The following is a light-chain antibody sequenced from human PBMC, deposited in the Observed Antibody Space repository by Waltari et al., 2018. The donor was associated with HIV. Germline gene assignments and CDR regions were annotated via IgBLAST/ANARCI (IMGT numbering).Light chain of an antibody. CDR2: QDG. V-gene: IGLV3-1*01. Sequence: SYELTQPPSVSVSPGQTASIACPGDALHSRYVSWYQKRPGQSPVLVVFQDGKRPSGIPERFSCSNSGNTATLTISGTQAMDEADYFCQAWAGGTGSEGVFGGGTKLTVL. J-gene: IGLJ2*01. CDR1: ALHSRY. CDR3: QAWAGGTGSEGV.